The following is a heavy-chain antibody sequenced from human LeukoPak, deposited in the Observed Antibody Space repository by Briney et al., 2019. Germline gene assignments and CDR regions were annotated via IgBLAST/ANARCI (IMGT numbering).Heavy chain of an antibody. J-gene: IGHJ5*02. V-gene: IGHV4-34*01. CDR2: INHSGST. CDR3: ARHPQYCSGGSCYSEGNWFDP. CDR1: GGSFSGYY. D-gene: IGHD2-15*01. Sequence: SETLSLTCAVYGGSFSGYYWSWIRQPPGKGLEWLGEINHSGSTNYNPSLKSRVTISVDTSKNQFSLKLSSVTAADTAVYYCARHPQYCSGGSCYSEGNWFDPWGQGTLVTVSS.